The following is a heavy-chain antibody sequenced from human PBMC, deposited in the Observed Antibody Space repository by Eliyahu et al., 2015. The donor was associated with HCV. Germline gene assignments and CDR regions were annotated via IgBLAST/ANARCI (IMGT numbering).Heavy chain of an antibody. CDR2: ISYDGGDI. CDR3: ARDSWGIDY. V-gene: IGHV3-30*09. D-gene: IGHD3-16*01. J-gene: IGHJ4*02. CDR1: GXTFSDYS. Sequence: QVQLVESGGGVVQPGRSXRLSCAXSGXTFSDYSMXWVRQAPGKGLEWVSVISYDGGDIHYTDSVKGRFAISRDNSRSILYLQMNSLRPEDTATYYCARDSWGIDYWGQGALVTVSS.